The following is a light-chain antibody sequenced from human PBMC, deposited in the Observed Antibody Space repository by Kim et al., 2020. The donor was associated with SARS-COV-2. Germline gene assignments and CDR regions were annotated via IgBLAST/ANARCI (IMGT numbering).Light chain of an antibody. CDR2: DAS. CDR1: QGGSTF. Sequence: SPGERAALSCRASQGGSTFVAWYQQRPGQAPRLLIHDASNRANGIPARFSGRGSGTDFTLTISSLEPGDFAVYYCQQRISWPFTFGPGTKVDIK. V-gene: IGKV3-11*01. CDR3: QQRISWPFT. J-gene: IGKJ3*01.